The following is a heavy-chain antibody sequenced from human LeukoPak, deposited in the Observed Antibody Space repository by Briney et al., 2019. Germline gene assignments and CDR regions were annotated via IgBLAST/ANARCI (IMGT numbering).Heavy chain of an antibody. D-gene: IGHD6-13*01. CDR1: GFTFSSYS. CDR2: ISGFGGST. Sequence: GSLRLXCXASGFTFSSYSMNWVRQAPGKGLEWVSGISGFGGSTYYAPSVKGRLTISRDNFGNMLYLHLDSLRVEDTAIYYCARRSGSSWSSFDYWGQGALVTVSS. CDR3: ARRSGSSWSSFDY. V-gene: IGHV3-23*01. J-gene: IGHJ4*02.